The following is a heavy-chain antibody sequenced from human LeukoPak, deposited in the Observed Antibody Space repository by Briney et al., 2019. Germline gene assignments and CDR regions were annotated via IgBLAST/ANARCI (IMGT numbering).Heavy chain of an antibody. D-gene: IGHD3-10*01. CDR3: ARRMGNYYYDPFDY. Sequence: GESLKISCKGSGYSFTSYWIGWVRQMPGKGLEWMGNIYPGDSDTRYSPSFQGQVTISADKTTSTAYLQWSSLKASDTAMYCCARRMGNYYYDPFDYWGQGTLVTVSS. J-gene: IGHJ4*02. V-gene: IGHV5-51*01. CDR1: GYSFTSYW. CDR2: IYPGDSDT.